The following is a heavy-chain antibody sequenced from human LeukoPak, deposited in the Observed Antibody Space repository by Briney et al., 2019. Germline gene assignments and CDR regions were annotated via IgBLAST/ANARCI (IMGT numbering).Heavy chain of an antibody. CDR1: GGSISSYY. J-gene: IGHJ1*01. CDR3: ARAQGYSSGWDSQH. D-gene: IGHD6-19*01. CDR2: IYYTGST. Sequence: PSETLSLTCTVSGGSISSYYWSWIRQTPGMGLEWIGYIYYTGSTNYNPSLKSRVTISVDASKNQFSLKMSSMTAADTAVYYCARAQGYSSGWDSQHWGQGTLVTVSS. V-gene: IGHV4-59*01.